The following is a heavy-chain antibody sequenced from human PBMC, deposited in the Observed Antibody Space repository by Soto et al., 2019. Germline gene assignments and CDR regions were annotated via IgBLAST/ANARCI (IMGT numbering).Heavy chain of an antibody. CDR1: GGSISSSSYF. CDR2: ISDSGST. J-gene: IGHJ3*02. Sequence: SETLSLTCTVSGGSISSSSYFWGWIRQPPGKGLEWIGYISDSGSTNYNPSLKSRATISVDTSENQLSLKLSSVTAADTAVYYCARAGGATVHDAFDIWGQGTMVTVSS. CDR3: ARAGGATVHDAFDI. V-gene: IGHV4-39*07. D-gene: IGHD1-26*01.